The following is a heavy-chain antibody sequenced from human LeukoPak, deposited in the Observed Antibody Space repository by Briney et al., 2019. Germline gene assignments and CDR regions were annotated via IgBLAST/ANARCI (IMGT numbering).Heavy chain of an antibody. CDR1: GGSISSGDYY. CDR3: ARVEMATMHFDY. J-gene: IGHJ4*02. Sequence: PSKTLSLTCTVSGGSISSGDYYWSWIRQPPGKGLEWIGYIYYSGSTYYNPSLKSRVTISVDTSKNQFSLKLSSVTAADTAVYYCARVEMATMHFDYWGQGTLVTVSS. CDR2: IYYSGST. D-gene: IGHD5-24*01. V-gene: IGHV4-30-4*01.